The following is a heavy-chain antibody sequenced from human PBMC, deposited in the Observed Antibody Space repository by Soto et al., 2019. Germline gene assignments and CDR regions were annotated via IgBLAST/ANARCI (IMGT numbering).Heavy chain of an antibody. J-gene: IGHJ3*02. CDR2: INSDGSST. V-gene: IGHV3-74*01. D-gene: IGHD6-6*01. Sequence: GGSLRLSCAASGFTFSSYWMHWVRQAPGKGLVWVSRINSDGSSTSYADSVKGRFTISADKSISTAYLQWSSLKASDTAMYYCARHRAARPGSLDAFDIWGQGTMVTVSS. CDR1: GFTFSSYW. CDR3: ARHRAARPGSLDAFDI.